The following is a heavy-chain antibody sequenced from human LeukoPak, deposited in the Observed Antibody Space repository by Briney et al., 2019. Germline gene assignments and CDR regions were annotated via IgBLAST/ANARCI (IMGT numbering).Heavy chain of an antibody. D-gene: IGHD5-24*01. CDR2: IKSRTDGGTT. CDR1: GFTFSSAW. CDR3: ATEFYRNGYNY. Sequence: PGGSLRLSCAASGFTFSSAWMTWVRQTPGKRLEWVGHIKSRTDGGTTDYAAPVKGRFTVSRDDSKNTVYLQMNSLKTEDSAVYYCATEFYRNGYNYWGQGTLVTVSS. V-gene: IGHV3-15*01. J-gene: IGHJ4*02.